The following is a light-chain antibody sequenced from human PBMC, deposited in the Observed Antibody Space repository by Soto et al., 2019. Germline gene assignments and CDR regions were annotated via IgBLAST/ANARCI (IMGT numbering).Light chain of an antibody. Sequence: EIVLTQSPATLSVSPGERATVPCRASQSVNNNLAWYQQKPGQAPSLLIYGASTRATGIPARFSGSGSGTDFTLTISSLQSEDFAVYYCQQYNNWPWTFGQGTKVDIK. J-gene: IGKJ1*01. CDR3: QQYNNWPWT. V-gene: IGKV3-15*01. CDR1: QSVNNN. CDR2: GAS.